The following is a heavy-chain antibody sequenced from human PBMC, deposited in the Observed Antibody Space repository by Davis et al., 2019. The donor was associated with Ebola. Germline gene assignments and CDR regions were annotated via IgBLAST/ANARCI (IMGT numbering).Heavy chain of an antibody. J-gene: IGHJ4*02. CDR1: GFTFSSYG. D-gene: IGHD3-22*01. CDR2: IRYDGSNK. Sequence: PGGSLRLSCAASGFTFSSYGMHWVRQAPGKGLEWVAFIRYDGSNKYYADSVKGRFTISRDNSKNTLYLQMNSLRAEDTAVYYCAKAPHYYDSSGPNAYFDYWGQGTLVTVSS. CDR3: AKAPHYYDSSGPNAYFDY. V-gene: IGHV3-30*02.